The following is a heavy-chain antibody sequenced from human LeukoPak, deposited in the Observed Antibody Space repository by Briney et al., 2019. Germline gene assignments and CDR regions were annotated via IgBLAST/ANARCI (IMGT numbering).Heavy chain of an antibody. D-gene: IGHD3-16*01. CDR1: GFTFSSYS. CDR2: ISSSSSYI. CDR3: ARDGLHLGLGAFDI. V-gene: IGHV3-21*01. Sequence: GGSLRLSCAASGFTFSSYSMNWVRQAPGKGLEWVSSISSSSSYIYYADSVKGRFTTSRDNAKNSLYLQMNSLRAEDTAVYYCARDGLHLGLGAFDIWGQGTMVTVSS. J-gene: IGHJ3*02.